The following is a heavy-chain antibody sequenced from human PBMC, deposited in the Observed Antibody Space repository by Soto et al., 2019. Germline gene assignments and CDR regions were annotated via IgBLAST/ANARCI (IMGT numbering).Heavy chain of an antibody. Sequence: QVQLVQSGAEVKKPGSSVKVSYKASGGTFSSYAISWVRQAPGQGLEWMGGIIPIFGTANYAQKIQGRVTITADESTSTAYMELSSLRSEDTAVYYCARVPRSSSWNYYYGMDVWGQGTTVTVSS. V-gene: IGHV1-69*12. CDR2: IIPIFGTA. D-gene: IGHD6-13*01. J-gene: IGHJ6*02. CDR1: GGTFSSYA. CDR3: ARVPRSSSWNYYYGMDV.